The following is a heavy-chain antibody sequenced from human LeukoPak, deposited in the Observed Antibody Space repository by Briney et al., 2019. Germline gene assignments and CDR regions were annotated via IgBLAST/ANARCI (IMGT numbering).Heavy chain of an antibody. D-gene: IGHD3-3*01. J-gene: IGHJ6*03. CDR3: AKVGSGYYPPYYYYYMDV. CDR1: GGSISSYY. Sequence: SSETLSLTCTVSGGSISSYYWSWIRQPPGKGLEWIGYIYYSGSTNYNPSLKSRVTISVDTSKNQFSLKLSSVTAADTAVYYCAKVGSGYYPPYYYYYMDVWGKGTTVTVSS. V-gene: IGHV4-59*01. CDR2: IYYSGST.